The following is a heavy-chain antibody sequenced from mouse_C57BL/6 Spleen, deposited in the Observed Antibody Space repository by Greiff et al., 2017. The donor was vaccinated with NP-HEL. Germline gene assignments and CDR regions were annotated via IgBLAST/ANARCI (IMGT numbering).Heavy chain of an antibody. CDR1: GFTFSSYA. CDR2: ISDGGSYT. J-gene: IGHJ2*01. D-gene: IGHD4-1*01. Sequence: EVQRVESGGGLVKPGGSLKLSCAASGFTFSSYAMSWVRQTPEKRLEWVATISDGGSYTYYPDNVKGRFTISRDNAKNNLYLQMSHLKSEDTAMYYCARDSKLGRVYYFDYWGQGTTLTVSS. CDR3: ARDSKLGRVYYFDY. V-gene: IGHV5-4*01.